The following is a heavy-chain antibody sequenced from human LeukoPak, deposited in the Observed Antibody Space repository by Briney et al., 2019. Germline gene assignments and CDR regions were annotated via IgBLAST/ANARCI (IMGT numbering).Heavy chain of an antibody. CDR1: GFTFNTYT. Sequence: GGSLRLSCAASGFTFNTYTMNWVRQAPGKGLEWVSSITASSTAIYSAASVKGRFTISRDNSKNTLYLQMNSLRAEDTAVYYCANSPVGGNSLVDYWGQGTLVTVSS. J-gene: IGHJ4*02. D-gene: IGHD4-23*01. CDR3: ANSPVGGNSLVDY. V-gene: IGHV3-21*04. CDR2: ITASSTAI.